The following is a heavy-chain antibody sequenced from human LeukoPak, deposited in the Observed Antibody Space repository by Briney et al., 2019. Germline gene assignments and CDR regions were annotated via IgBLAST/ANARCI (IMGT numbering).Heavy chain of an antibody. Sequence: SETLSLTCAVYGGSFSGYYWSWIRQPPGKGLEWIGEINHSGSTNYNPSLKSRVTISVDTSKNQFSLKLSSVTAADTAVYYCARRLYYYGSVDYWGQGTLVTVSS. V-gene: IGHV4-34*01. CDR1: GGSFSGYY. D-gene: IGHD3-10*01. CDR3: ARRLYYYGSVDY. CDR2: INHSGST. J-gene: IGHJ4*02.